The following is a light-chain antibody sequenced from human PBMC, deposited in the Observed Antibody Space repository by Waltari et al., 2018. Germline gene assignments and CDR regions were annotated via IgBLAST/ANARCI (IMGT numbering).Light chain of an antibody. V-gene: IGLV1-44*01. Sequence: QSVLTQPPSASGTPGQRVTISCSGSSSHIGSNTVNWYQQLPGTAPKLLIYRNNQRPSGVPDRFSGSKSGTSASLAISGLQSEDEADYYCAAWDDSLNGQVFGGGTKLTVL. CDR3: AAWDDSLNGQV. CDR1: SSHIGSNT. CDR2: RNN. J-gene: IGLJ3*02.